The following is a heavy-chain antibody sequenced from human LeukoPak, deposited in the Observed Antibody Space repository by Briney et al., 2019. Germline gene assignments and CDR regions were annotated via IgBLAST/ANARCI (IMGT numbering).Heavy chain of an antibody. CDR2: IRSISSTI. CDR3: AREQSYGDYSHFFDY. V-gene: IGHV3-48*01. Sequence: PGGSLRLSWAASGFTFSSYSMNWVRHAPGKGLGWVSYIRSISSTIYYADSVKGRFTIYRDNAKNSLYLQMSGQRAEDTAVYYCAREQSYGDYSHFFDYWGQGTLVTVSS. J-gene: IGHJ4*02. D-gene: IGHD4-17*01. CDR1: GFTFSSYS.